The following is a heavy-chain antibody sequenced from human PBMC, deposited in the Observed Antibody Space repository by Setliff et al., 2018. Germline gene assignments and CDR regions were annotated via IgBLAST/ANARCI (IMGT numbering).Heavy chain of an antibody. CDR2: IKQDGGEK. D-gene: IGHD3-16*01. CDR3: ARDGGEY. Sequence: ASVKVSCAASGFTFSIYWMTWVRQAPGKGLEWVANIKQDGGEKYYVDSVKGRFTISRDNAKNSLYLQMNSLRADDTAVYYCARDGGEYWGQGTLVTVSS. J-gene: IGHJ4*02. V-gene: IGHV3-7*01. CDR1: GFTFSIYW.